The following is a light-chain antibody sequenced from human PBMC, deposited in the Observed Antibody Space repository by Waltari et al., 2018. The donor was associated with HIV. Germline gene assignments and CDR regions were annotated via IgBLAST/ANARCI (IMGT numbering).Light chain of an antibody. CDR3: SSYTISNTWV. Sequence: QSALTQPPSVSGSPGQSVTISCTGTSSDVGYNRVPWYQQPPGTPATAPKLMIYEVSNRPSGVPDRFSGSKSGNTASLTISGLQAEDEADYYCSSYTISNTWVFGGGTKVTVL. V-gene: IGLV2-18*02. CDR1: SSDVGYNR. J-gene: IGLJ3*02. CDR2: EVS.